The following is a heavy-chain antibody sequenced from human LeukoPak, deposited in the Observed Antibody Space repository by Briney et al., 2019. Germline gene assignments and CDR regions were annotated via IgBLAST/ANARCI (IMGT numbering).Heavy chain of an antibody. Sequence: PGGSLRLSCAASGFTFDDYGMSWVRQVPGKGLEWVSGVNWIGGSTGYADSVKGRFTISRDNAKNSLYLQMNSLRAEDTAVYYCARVWGYSYGLDYWGQGTLVTVSS. CDR2: VNWIGGST. CDR1: GFTFDDYG. V-gene: IGHV3-20*04. D-gene: IGHD5-18*01. CDR3: ARVWGYSYGLDY. J-gene: IGHJ4*02.